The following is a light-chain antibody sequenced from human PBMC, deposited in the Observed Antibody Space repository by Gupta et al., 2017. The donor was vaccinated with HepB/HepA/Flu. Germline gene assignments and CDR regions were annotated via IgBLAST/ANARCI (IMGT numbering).Light chain of an antibody. CDR1: RSTVGANH. V-gene: IGLV1-47*01. J-gene: IGLJ1*01. CDR2: KTN. CDR3: ATWDDSRSGLYV. Sequence: VLTSPPSASGTPGQGISLSCAGIRSTVGANHVSWYQQRPGTAPKLLIHKTNQRHSGVPDRISGSKSGTSATLAISGLRSEDEADYYCATWDDSRSGLYVFGTGTKFTVV.